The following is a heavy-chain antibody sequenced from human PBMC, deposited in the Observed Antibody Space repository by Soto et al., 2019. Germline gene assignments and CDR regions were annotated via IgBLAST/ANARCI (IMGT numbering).Heavy chain of an antibody. V-gene: IGHV5-51*01. CDR3: AREATGSIAARLLPYYYYYGMDV. CDR1: GYSFTIYL. D-gene: IGHD6-6*01. CDR2: IYPGDSDT. Sequence: GDAENSSCDGCGYSFTIYLIGWVRQKHGKGLEWMGIIYPGDSDTRYSPSFQGQVTISADKSISTAYLQWSSLKASDTAMYYCAREATGSIAARLLPYYYYYGMDVWGQGTTVTVSS. J-gene: IGHJ6*02.